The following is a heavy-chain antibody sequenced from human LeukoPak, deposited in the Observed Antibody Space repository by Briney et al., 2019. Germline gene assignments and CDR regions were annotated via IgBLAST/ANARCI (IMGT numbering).Heavy chain of an antibody. CDR1: GFTVSSNY. V-gene: IGHV4-31*02. Sequence: LRLSCAASGFTVSSNYMSWIRQHPGKGLEWIGYIYYSGSTYYNPSLKSRVTISVDTSKNQFSLKLSSVTAADTAVYYCARDVQGFDYWGQGTLVTVSS. D-gene: IGHD1-1*01. J-gene: IGHJ4*02. CDR2: IYYSGST. CDR3: ARDVQGFDY.